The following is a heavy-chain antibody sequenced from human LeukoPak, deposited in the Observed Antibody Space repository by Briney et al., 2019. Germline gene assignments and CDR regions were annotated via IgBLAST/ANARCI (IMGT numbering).Heavy chain of an antibody. Sequence: SETLSLTCTVSGGSISSSSYYWGWIRQPPGKGLEWIGSIYYSGTTYYNPSLKSRLTISIDTSKNQFSLKVTSVTAADTAVYYCARRPPGYYYYMDVWGKGTTVTVSS. V-gene: IGHV4-39*07. J-gene: IGHJ6*03. CDR2: IYYSGTT. CDR1: GGSISSSSYY. CDR3: ARRPPGYYYYMDV.